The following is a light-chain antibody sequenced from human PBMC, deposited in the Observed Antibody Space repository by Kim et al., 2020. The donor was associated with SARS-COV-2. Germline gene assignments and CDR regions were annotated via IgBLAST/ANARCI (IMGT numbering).Light chain of an antibody. J-gene: IGKJ2*01. CDR2: AAS. Sequence: DIQMTQSPSSLSASVGDRVTITCRASQTIGKYLNWYQQNPGKAPKLLIYAASTLRSGVPSRFSGSGSGTDFTLTISNLQPGDSATYYCQQSDVTPYTFGQGTKLEI. CDR3: QQSDVTPYT. V-gene: IGKV1-39*01. CDR1: QTIGKY.